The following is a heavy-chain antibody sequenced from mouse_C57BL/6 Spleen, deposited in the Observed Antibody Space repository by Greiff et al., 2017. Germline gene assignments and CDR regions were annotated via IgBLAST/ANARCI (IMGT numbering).Heavy chain of an antibody. J-gene: IGHJ1*03. V-gene: IGHV1-69*01. D-gene: IGHD2-3*01. Sequence: VQLQQSGAELVMPGASVKLSCKASGYTFTSYWMHWVKQRPGQGLEWIGEIDPSDSYTNYNQKFKGKSTLTVDKSSSTAYMQLSSLTSEDSAVYYCARGRWLLPWYFDVWGTGTTVTVSS. CDR2: IDPSDSYT. CDR3: ARGRWLLPWYFDV. CDR1: GYTFTSYW.